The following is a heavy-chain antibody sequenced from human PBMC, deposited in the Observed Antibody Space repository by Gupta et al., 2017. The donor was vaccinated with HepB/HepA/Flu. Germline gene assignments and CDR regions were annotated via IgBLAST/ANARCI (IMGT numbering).Heavy chain of an antibody. CDR1: GFIFRSYD. V-gene: IGHV3-13*01. CDR2: IGSADDT. Sequence: EVQLVESGVDLVQPGGSLSFSCAASGFIFRSYDMHWVRQGTGRGLEWVSSIGSADDTSYPDCAKGRFTISRDNAKNSVHLQMNTQKAGEKAVYFCARAGYSDGSDYDGMDVWGQGTTVTGSS. CDR3: ARAGYSDGSDYDGMDV. J-gene: IGHJ6*02. D-gene: IGHD5-18*01.